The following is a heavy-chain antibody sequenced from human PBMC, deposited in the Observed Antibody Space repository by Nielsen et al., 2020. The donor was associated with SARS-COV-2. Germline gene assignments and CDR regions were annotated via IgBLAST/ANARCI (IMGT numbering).Heavy chain of an antibody. Sequence: GESLKISCAASGFTFSSYSMSWIGQAPGKGLEWVSYISSRSSYTNYADSVKGRFTISRDNAKNSLYLQMNSLRAEDTAVYYCAREKGDYYGSGSYYRICVVGMDVWGQGTTVTVSS. CDR2: ISSRSSYT. J-gene: IGHJ6*02. CDR1: GFTFSSYS. CDR3: AREKGDYYGSGSYYRICVVGMDV. D-gene: IGHD3-10*01. V-gene: IGHV3-11*05.